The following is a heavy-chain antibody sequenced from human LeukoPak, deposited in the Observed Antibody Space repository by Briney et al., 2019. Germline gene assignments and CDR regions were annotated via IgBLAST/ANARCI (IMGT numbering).Heavy chain of an antibody. CDR3: ARHAIDSSGYYLDYFDY. J-gene: IGHJ4*02. D-gene: IGHD3-22*01. CDR2: IYYSGST. Sequence: GSLRLSCAGSGFTFSAYNMNWVRQAPGKGLEWIGSIYYSGSTYYNPSLKSRLTISVDTSKNQFSLKLSSVTAADTAVYYCARHAIDSSGYYLDYFDYWGQGTLVTVSS. V-gene: IGHV4-39*01. CDR1: GFTFSAYN.